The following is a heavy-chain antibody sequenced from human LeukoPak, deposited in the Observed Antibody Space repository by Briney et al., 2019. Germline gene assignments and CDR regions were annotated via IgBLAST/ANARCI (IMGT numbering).Heavy chain of an antibody. CDR3: TRARPGVVVVAARGDY. J-gene: IGHJ4*02. D-gene: IGHD2-15*01. V-gene: IGHV3-49*03. Sequence: GGSLRLSCTASGFTFGDYALSWFRQAPGKGLEWVGFIRRKAYGGTTEYAASVKGRFTISRDDSKSIAYLQMNSLRTEDTAVYYCTRARPGVVVVAARGDYWGQGTLVTVSS. CDR1: GFTFGDYA. CDR2: IRRKAYGGTT.